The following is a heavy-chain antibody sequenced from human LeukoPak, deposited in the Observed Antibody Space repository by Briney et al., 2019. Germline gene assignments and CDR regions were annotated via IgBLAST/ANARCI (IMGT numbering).Heavy chain of an antibody. CDR2: ISWNSGSI. J-gene: IGHJ6*02. CDR1: GFTFDDYA. CDR3: ARAWDCSSTSCYTEYYYGVDV. D-gene: IGHD2-2*02. Sequence: PGGSLRLPCAASGFTFDDYAMRWVRQAPGKGLEGVAGISWNSGSIEYADSVKGRFTISRDNAKNSLYLQMNSLTAEDTAVYYCARAWDCSSTSCYTEYYYGVDVWGQGTTVTVSS. V-gene: IGHV3-9*01.